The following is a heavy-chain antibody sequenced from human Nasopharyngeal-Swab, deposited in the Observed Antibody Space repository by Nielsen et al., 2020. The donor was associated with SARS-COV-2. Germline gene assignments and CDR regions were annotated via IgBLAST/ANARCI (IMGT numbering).Heavy chain of an antibody. V-gene: IGHV3-23*01. Sequence: GGSLRLSCAASGFTFSSYAMNWVRQGPGKGLEWVSVISGSGGSTYYADSVKGRFTISRDNSKNMLYLQMNSLRAEDTAVYYCAKDRAGGYSSSWFVFDYWGQGTLVTVSS. CDR2: ISGSGGST. CDR1: GFTFSSYA. CDR3: AKDRAGGYSSSWFVFDY. D-gene: IGHD6-13*01. J-gene: IGHJ4*02.